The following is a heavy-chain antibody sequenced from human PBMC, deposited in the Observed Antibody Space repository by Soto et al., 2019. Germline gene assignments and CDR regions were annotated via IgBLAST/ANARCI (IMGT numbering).Heavy chain of an antibody. CDR1: GGTFSSYT. CDR2: IIPILGIA. D-gene: IGHD6-13*01. Sequence: QVQLVQSGAEVKKPGSSVKVSCKASGGTFSSYTISWVRQAPGQGLEWMGRIIPILGIANYAQKFQGRVTITADKSTSTAYMELSSLRSEDTAVYYCARGTSIAAAGISPFDYWGQGTLVTVSS. V-gene: IGHV1-69*02. J-gene: IGHJ4*02. CDR3: ARGTSIAAAGISPFDY.